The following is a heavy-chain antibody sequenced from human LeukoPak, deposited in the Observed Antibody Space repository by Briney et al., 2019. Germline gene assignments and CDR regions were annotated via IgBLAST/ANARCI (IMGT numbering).Heavy chain of an antibody. Sequence: GASVKVSCKASGYTFTGYYMHWVRQAPGKGLEWVAVIWNDGSQKYYADSVKGRFTISRDNSKNTLYLQMNSLRAEDTAVYYCARDKGPYYFDQWGQGTLLTVSS. V-gene: IGHV3-33*01. CDR1: GYTFTGYY. CDR3: ARDKGPYYFDQ. J-gene: IGHJ4*02. CDR2: IWNDGSQK.